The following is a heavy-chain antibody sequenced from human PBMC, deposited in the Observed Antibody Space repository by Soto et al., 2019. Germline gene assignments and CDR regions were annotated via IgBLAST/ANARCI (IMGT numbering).Heavy chain of an antibody. J-gene: IGHJ6*02. CDR1: GVTFRSYA. D-gene: IGHD1-26*01. CDR3: ARESIVGATDYVMDV. V-gene: IGHV1-69*13. Sequence: SVKVSCKASGVTFRSYAISWVRQAPVQGLEWMGWIIPIFGTANYAQKFQGRVTITADELASTAYMELSSRRSEDTAVYYCARESIVGATDYVMDVGGQGTTVNVSS. CDR2: IIPIFGTA.